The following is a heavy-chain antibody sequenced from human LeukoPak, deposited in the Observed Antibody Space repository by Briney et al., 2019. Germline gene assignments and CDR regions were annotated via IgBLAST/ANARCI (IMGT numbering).Heavy chain of an antibody. CDR1: GYSFTSYW. V-gene: IGHV5-51*01. CDR2: IYPGDSDT. J-gene: IGHJ4*02. CDR3: ARVDQGLLWFGELSYYFDY. Sequence: GESLKISCKGSGYSFTSYWIGWVRQMPGKGLEWMGIIYPGDSDTRYSPSFQGQVTISADKSISTAYLQWSSLKASDTAMYYCARVDQGLLWFGELSYYFDYWGQGTLVTVPS. D-gene: IGHD3-10*01.